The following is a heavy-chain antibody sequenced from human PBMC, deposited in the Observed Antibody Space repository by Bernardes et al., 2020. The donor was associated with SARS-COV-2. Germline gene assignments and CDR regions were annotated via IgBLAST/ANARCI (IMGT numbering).Heavy chain of an antibody. J-gene: IGHJ3*02. CDR3: ARGGFDDYYGSGSHPLDI. V-gene: IGHV1-18*01. CDR1: GYTLTSSG. CDR2: ISAYNGNT. D-gene: IGHD3-10*01. Sequence: ASAKVACKTSGYTLTSSGIGWVRQTPGQGLEWMGWISAYNGNTNYAQKLQGRVTMTTDTSTSTAYMELRSLRSDDTAVYYCARGGFDDYYGSGSHPLDIWGQGTMVTVSS.